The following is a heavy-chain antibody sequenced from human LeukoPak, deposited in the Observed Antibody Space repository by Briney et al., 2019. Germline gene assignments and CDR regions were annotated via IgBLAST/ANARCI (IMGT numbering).Heavy chain of an antibody. J-gene: IGHJ3*02. CDR2: IFRGGSI. Sequence: QPGGSLRLSCAASGFTVSSTYMSWVRQAPGQGLEWVSVIFRGGSIYYADSVKGRVTISRDNSKNMLYLQLNSLRAEDTAMYYCARDLGVTETGAFDIWGQGTMVTVSS. CDR1: GFTVSSTY. V-gene: IGHV3-66*01. CDR3: ARDLGVTETGAFDI. D-gene: IGHD2-21*02.